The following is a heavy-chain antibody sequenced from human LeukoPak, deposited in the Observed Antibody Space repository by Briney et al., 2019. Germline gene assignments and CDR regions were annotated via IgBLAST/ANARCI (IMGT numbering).Heavy chain of an antibody. J-gene: IGHJ5*02. CDR3: AKVPNWNYLWFDP. D-gene: IGHD1-7*01. V-gene: IGHV3-23*01. Sequence: QPGGSLRLSCAASGFTFSNSGMSWVRQAPGEGLEWVSAISTDAGETHYADSVKGRFTISRDNSKNTVSLQMSSLRAEDTAVYYCAKVPNWNYLWFDPWGQGTLVTVSS. CDR2: ISTDAGET. CDR1: GFTFSNSG.